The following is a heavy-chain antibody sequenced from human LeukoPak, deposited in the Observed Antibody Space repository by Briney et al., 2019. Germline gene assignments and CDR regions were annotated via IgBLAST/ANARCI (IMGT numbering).Heavy chain of an antibody. V-gene: IGHV3-11*01. Sequence: GGSLRLSCAASGFTLSSYAMSWVRQAPGKGLEWVSYISSSGSTIYYANSVKGRFTISRDNAKNSLYLQMNSLRAEDAAVYYCARGDIAAALEFDYWGQGTLVTVSS. D-gene: IGHD6-13*01. J-gene: IGHJ4*02. CDR1: GFTLSSYA. CDR3: ARGDIAAALEFDY. CDR2: ISSSGSTI.